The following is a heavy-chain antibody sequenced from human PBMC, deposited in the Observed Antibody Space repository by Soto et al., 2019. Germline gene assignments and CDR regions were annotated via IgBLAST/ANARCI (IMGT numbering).Heavy chain of an antibody. Sequence: QVQLVESGGGVVQPGRSLRLSCAASGFTFSSYAMHWVRQAPGKGLEWVAVISYDGSNKYYADSVKGRFTISRDNSKNTLYLQMNSLRAEDTAVYYCAIDLLDYGAYTGYGRYGMDVWGQGTTVTVSS. CDR1: GFTFSSYA. CDR3: AIDLLDYGAYTGYGRYGMDV. J-gene: IGHJ6*02. V-gene: IGHV3-30-3*01. D-gene: IGHD4-17*01. CDR2: ISYDGSNK.